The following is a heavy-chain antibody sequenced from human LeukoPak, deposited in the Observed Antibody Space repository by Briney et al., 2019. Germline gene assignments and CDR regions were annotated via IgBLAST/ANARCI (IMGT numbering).Heavy chain of an antibody. CDR1: GYTFIDYY. CDR2: INPNSGGT. D-gene: IGHD6-6*01. CDR3: ARFFAQKNSSSSWGYYFDY. Sequence: ASVKVSCKVSGYTFIDYYMHWVRQAPGQGLEWMGRINPNSGGTNYAQKFQGRVTMTRDTSISTAYMELSRLRSDDTAVYYCARFFAQKNSSSSWGYYFDYWGQGTLVTVSS. V-gene: IGHV1-2*06. J-gene: IGHJ4*02.